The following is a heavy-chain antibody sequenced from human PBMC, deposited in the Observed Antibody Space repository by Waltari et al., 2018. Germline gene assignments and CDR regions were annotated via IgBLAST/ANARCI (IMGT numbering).Heavy chain of an antibody. CDR2: IYYSGST. J-gene: IGHJ4*02. CDR3: ARYYDFWSGFVDY. D-gene: IGHD3-3*01. CDR1: GGSISSSSYY. V-gene: IGHV4-39*01. Sequence: QLQLQESGPGLVKPSETLSLTCTVSGGSISSSSYYWGWIRQPPGKGLEWIGSIYYSGSTYYNPSLKSRVTISVDTSKNQFSLKLSSVTAADTAVYYCARYYDFWSGFVDYWGQGTLVTVSS.